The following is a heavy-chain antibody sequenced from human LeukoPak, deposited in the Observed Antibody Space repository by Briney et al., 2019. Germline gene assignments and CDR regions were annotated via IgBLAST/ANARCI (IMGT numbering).Heavy chain of an antibody. CDR2: IYTSGTI. Sequence: KTSETLSLTCTVSGGSISSDYWSWIRQPPGTALEWIGRIYTSGTITYNPSLKSRVTMSVDKSKNQFSLKLSSVTAADTAVYYCARDSGTTGEVKFDPWGQGTLVTVSS. J-gene: IGHJ5*02. CDR3: ARDSGTTGEVKFDP. D-gene: IGHD3-10*01. CDR1: GGSISSDY. V-gene: IGHV4-4*07.